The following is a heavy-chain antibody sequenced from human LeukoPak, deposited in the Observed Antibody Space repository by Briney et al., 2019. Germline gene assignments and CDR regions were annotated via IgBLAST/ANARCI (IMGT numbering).Heavy chain of an antibody. Sequence: PWASVKVSCKASGYTFTGYYMHWVRQAPGQGLEWMGWINPKSGGTKYAQKFQGRVTMTRDTSISTAYMELSGLRSDDTAVYYCARDLSTGELSFDYWGQGTLVTVSS. CDR1: GYTFTGYY. D-gene: IGHD7-27*01. J-gene: IGHJ4*02. CDR3: ARDLSTGELSFDY. V-gene: IGHV1-2*02. CDR2: INPKSGGT.